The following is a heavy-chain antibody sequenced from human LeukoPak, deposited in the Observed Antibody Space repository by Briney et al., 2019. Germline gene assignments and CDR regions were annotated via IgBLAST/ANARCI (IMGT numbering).Heavy chain of an antibody. Sequence: GSLRLSCAASGFPFSSYSMTWVRQAPGKGLEWVANIKPDGTTKFYVDSVKGRFTISRDNALNSLYLQMNSLRAEDTAIYYCARSIPYGTTWYGRSDYWGQGTLVTVSS. D-gene: IGHD6-13*01. CDR1: GFPFSSYS. CDR3: ARSIPYGTTWYGRSDY. V-gene: IGHV3-7*03. CDR2: IKPDGTTK. J-gene: IGHJ4*02.